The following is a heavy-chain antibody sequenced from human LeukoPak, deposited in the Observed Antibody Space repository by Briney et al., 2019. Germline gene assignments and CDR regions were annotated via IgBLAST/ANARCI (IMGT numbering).Heavy chain of an antibody. CDR2: ISSSSSTI. Sequence: PGGSLRLSCAASGFTFSSYIMNWVRQAPGKGLEWCSYISSSSSTIYYTDSVKGRFTISRDNSKNTLYLKMNSLRAEDTAVYYCAKDRSYYDSSGYIYYFDYWGQGTLVTVSS. CDR1: GFTFSSYI. CDR3: AKDRSYYDSSGYIYYFDY. V-gene: IGHV3-48*01. J-gene: IGHJ4*02. D-gene: IGHD3-22*01.